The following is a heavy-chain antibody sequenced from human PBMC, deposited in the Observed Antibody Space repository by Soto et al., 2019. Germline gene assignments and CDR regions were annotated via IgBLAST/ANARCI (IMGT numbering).Heavy chain of an antibody. Sequence: QLQLQESGPGLVKPSETLSLTCTVSGGSISSSSYYWGWIRQPPGKGLEWIGSIYYSGSTYYNPSLKSRVTISVDTSKNQFSLKLSSVTAADTAVYYCACPGIAAAGNYYYYGMDVWGQGTTVTVSS. CDR3: ACPGIAAAGNYYYYGMDV. V-gene: IGHV4-39*01. D-gene: IGHD6-13*01. CDR1: GGSISSSSYY. J-gene: IGHJ6*02. CDR2: IYYSGST.